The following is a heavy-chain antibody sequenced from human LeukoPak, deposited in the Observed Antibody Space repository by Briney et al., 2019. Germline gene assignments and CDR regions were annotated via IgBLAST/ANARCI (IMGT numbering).Heavy chain of an antibody. CDR1: GFTFSSYS. CDR3: ASPGYYYDSSGYGDY. J-gene: IGHJ4*02. CDR2: ISSSSSYI. V-gene: IGHV3-21*01. D-gene: IGHD3-22*01. Sequence: GGSLRLSCAASGFTFSSYSMNWVRQAPGKGLEWVSSISSSSSYIYYADSVKGRFTISRDNAKNSLYLQMNSLRAEDTAVYYCASPGYYYDSSGYGDYWGQGTLVTVSS.